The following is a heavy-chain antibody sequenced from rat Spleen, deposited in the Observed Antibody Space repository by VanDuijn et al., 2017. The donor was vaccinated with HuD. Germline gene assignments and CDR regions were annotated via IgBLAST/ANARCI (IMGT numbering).Heavy chain of an antibody. J-gene: IGHJ2*01. CDR2: ISYDGSRT. Sequence: EVQLVESDGGLVQPGRSLKLSCAASGFTLSDHYMAWVRQTPTKGLEWVATISYDGSRTYYRDSVKGRFTISRDNAKSTLYLQMDSLRSEDTATYYCARKGIAALDYWGQGVMVTVSS. CDR3: ARKGIAALDY. CDR1: GFTLSDHY. V-gene: IGHV5-29*01. D-gene: IGHD1-2*01.